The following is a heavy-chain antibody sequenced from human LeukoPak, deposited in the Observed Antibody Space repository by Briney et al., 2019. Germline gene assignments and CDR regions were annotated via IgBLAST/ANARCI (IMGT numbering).Heavy chain of an antibody. V-gene: IGHV4-59*08. CDR1: GGSISSYY. J-gene: IGHJ5*02. CDR2: LSNSGNI. Sequence: SETLSLTCTVSGGSISSYYWSWIRQPPGRGLEWIGFLSNSGNINHNPSLKSRVTISIDTSKNQFYLKLSSVTAADTAVYYCARYRHHNWFDPWGQGTLVTVSS. CDR3: ARYRHHNWFDP.